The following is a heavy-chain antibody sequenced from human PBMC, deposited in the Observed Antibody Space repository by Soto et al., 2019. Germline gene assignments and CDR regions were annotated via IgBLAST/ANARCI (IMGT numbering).Heavy chain of an antibody. CDR1: GFTFSSYA. Sequence: PGGSLRLSCAASGFTFSSYAMSWVRQAPGKGLEWVSAISGSGGSTYYADSVKGRFTISRDNSKNTLYLQMNSLRAKDTAVYYCAKDDGSGSYYRSFSLPTPFDIWGQGTMVTVSS. CDR2: ISGSGGST. D-gene: IGHD3-10*01. CDR3: AKDDGSGSYYRSFSLPTPFDI. J-gene: IGHJ3*02. V-gene: IGHV3-23*01.